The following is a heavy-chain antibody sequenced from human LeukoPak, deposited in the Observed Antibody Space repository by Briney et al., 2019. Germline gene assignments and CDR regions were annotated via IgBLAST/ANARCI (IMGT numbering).Heavy chain of an antibody. CDR3: AKGEAAVAYRIKFDY. CDR1: GFTFSSYG. Sequence: GGSLRLSCAASGFTFSSYGMHWVRQAPGKGLEWVAVISYDGSNKYYADSVKGRFTISRDNSKNTLYLQMNSLRAEDTAVYYCAKGEAAVAYRIKFDYWGQGTLVTVSS. CDR2: ISYDGSNK. V-gene: IGHV3-30*18. D-gene: IGHD6-19*01. J-gene: IGHJ4*02.